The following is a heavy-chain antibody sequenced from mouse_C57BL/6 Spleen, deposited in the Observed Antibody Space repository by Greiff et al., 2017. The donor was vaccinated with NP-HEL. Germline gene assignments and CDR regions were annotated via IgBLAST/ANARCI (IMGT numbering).Heavy chain of an antibody. V-gene: IGHV1-82*01. D-gene: IGHD1-1*01. Sequence: VQLQQSGPELVKPGASVKISCKASGYAFSSSWMNWVKQRPGKGLEWIGRIYPGDGDTNYNGKFKGKATLTADKSSSTAYMQLSILTSEDSAVYFCARLDTTVVDYAMDYWGQGTSVTVSS. CDR1: GYAFSSSW. J-gene: IGHJ4*01. CDR3: ARLDTTVVDYAMDY. CDR2: IYPGDGDT.